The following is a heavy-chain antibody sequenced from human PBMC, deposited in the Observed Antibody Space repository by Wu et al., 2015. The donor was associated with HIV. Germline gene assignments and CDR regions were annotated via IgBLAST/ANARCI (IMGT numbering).Heavy chain of an antibody. D-gene: IGHD1-7*01. J-gene: IGHJ4*02. CDR1: GYTFTDYY. CDR2: INPNSGGT. Sequence: QVQLVQSGAEVKKPGASVKISCQASGYTFTDYYMQWVRQAPGQGLEWMGWINPNSGGTNYAQKFQDRVTMTRDTSISTAYMELSRLKSDDTAVYYCARVNRNYNYGYKYYFDYWGQGTLVTVSS. CDR3: ARVNRNYNYGYKYYFDY. V-gene: IGHV1-2*02.